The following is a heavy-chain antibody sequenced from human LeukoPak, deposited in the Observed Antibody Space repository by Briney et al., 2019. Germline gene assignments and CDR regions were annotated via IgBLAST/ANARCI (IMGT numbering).Heavy chain of an antibody. V-gene: IGHV3-23*01. Sequence: GGSLRLSCAASGFTFSSYAMSWVRQAPGKGLEWVSAISGSGCSTYYADSVKGRFTISRDNSKNTLYLQMNSLRAEDTAVYYCAKDYYGSWSYEVTSYWGQGTLVTVSS. J-gene: IGHJ4*02. CDR3: AKDYYGSWSYEVTSY. CDR1: GFTFSSYA. CDR2: ISGSGCST. D-gene: IGHD3-10*01.